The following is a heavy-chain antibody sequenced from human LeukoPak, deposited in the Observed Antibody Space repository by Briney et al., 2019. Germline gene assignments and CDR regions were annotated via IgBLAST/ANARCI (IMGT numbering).Heavy chain of an antibody. D-gene: IGHD5-12*01. J-gene: IGHJ4*02. V-gene: IGHV4-59*08. CDR3: ARHTDRWLQYFDY. CDR2: IYYSGST. CDR1: GGSISSYY. Sequence: SETLSLTCTVSGGSISSYYWSWLRQPPGKGLEWIGYIYYSGSTNYNPSLKSRVTISVDTSKNQFSPKLSSVTAADTAVYYCARHTDRWLQYFDYWGQGTLVTVSS.